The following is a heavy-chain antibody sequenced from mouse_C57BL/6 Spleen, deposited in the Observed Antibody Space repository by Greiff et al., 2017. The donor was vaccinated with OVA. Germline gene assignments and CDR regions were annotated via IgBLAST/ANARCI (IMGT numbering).Heavy chain of an antibody. CDR3: ARGNWDDYYAMDY. V-gene: IGHV1-26*01. CDR2: INPNNGGT. D-gene: IGHD4-1*01. Sequence: VQLQQSGPELVKPGASVKISCKASGYTFTDYYMNWVKQSHGKSLEWIGDINPNNGGTSYNQKFKGKATLTVDKSSSTAYMELRSLTSEDSAVYYCARGNWDDYYAMDYWGQGTSVTVSS. CDR1: GYTFTDYY. J-gene: IGHJ4*01.